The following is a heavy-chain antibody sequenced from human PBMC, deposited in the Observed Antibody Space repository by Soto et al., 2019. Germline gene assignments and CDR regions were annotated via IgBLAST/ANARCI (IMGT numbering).Heavy chain of an antibody. CDR2: VSGSGGST. CDR1: GFTFSSYA. V-gene: IGHV3-23*01. Sequence: EVQLLESGGGLVQPGGSLRLSCAASGFTFSSYAMSWVHQAPGKGLEWISAVSGSGGSTYYADSVKGRFTISRDNSKDTLYLQMNNLRAEDTAVYYCATPPDYNWNDYWGQGTLVTVSS. D-gene: IGHD1-20*01. J-gene: IGHJ4*02. CDR3: ATPPDYNWNDY.